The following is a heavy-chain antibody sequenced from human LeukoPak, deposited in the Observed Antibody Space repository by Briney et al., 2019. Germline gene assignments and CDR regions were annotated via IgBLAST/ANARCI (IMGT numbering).Heavy chain of an antibody. Sequence: SETLSLTCTVSGGSISSYYWSWIRQPPGKGLEWIGYIYYSGSTNYNPSLKSRVTISVDTSKNQFSLKLSSVTAADTVVYYCARDSPSSWFDPWGQGTLVTVSS. V-gene: IGHV4-59*01. CDR3: ARDSPSSWFDP. CDR1: GGSISSYY. J-gene: IGHJ5*02. CDR2: IYYSGST.